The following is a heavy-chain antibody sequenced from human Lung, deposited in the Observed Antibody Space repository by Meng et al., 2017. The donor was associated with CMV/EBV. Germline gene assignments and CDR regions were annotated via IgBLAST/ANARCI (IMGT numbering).Heavy chain of an antibody. Sequence: SCAGSGFTISNAKISWVRQAPGKGLEWVARIKPTTEHETIDYAAPVEGRFTISRDDSRNTVYLQMNSLKSEDTAVYFCTTVNWNYYDYWGQGTVVISSS. D-gene: IGHD1-1*01. J-gene: IGHJ4*02. CDR2: IKPTTEHETI. CDR1: GFTISNAK. CDR3: TTVNWNYYDY. V-gene: IGHV3-15*01.